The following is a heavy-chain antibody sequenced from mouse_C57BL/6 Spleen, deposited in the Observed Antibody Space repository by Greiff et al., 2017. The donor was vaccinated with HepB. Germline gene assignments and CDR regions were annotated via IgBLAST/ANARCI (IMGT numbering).Heavy chain of an antibody. V-gene: IGHV10-3*01. CDR2: IRSKSSNYAT. J-gene: IGHJ2*01. Sequence: EVQRVESGGGLVQPKGSLKLSCAASGFTFNTYAMHWVRQAPGKGLEWVARIRSKSSNYATYYADSVKDRFTISRDDSQSMLYLQMNNLKTEETAMYFSVRAGDYYGSSYFDYWGQGTTLTVSS. D-gene: IGHD1-1*01. CDR1: GFTFNTYA. CDR3: VRAGDYYGSSYFDY.